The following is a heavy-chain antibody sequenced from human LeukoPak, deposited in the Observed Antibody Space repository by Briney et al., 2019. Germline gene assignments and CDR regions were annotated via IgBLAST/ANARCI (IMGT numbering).Heavy chain of an antibody. V-gene: IGHV4-4*09. CDR1: GGSISSYY. CDR3: ARGIRGMAKDNYFDY. D-gene: IGHD3-16*01. Sequence: SETLSLTCAVSGGSISSYYWSWIRQPPGKGLEWIGYIYTSGSTNYNPSLKSRVTISVDTSKNQFSLKLSSVTAADTAVYYCARGIRGMAKDNYFDYWGQGTLVTVSS. CDR2: IYTSGST. J-gene: IGHJ4*02.